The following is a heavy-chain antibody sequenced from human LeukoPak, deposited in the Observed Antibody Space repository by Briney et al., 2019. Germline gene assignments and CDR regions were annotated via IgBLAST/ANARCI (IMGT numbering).Heavy chain of an antibody. CDR2: ISYDGSNK. V-gene: IGHV3-30-3*01. Sequence: GGSLRLSCAASGFTFSSYAMHWVRKAPGKGLEWVAVISYDGSNKYYADSVKGRFTISRDNSKNTLYLQMNSLRAEDTAVYYCARGHLGSSGWLDYWGQGTLVTVSS. CDR3: ARGHLGSSGWLDY. CDR1: GFTFSSYA. D-gene: IGHD6-19*01. J-gene: IGHJ4*02.